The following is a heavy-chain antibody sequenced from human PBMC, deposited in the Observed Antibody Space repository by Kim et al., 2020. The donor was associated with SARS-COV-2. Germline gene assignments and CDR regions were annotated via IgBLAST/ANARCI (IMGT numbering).Heavy chain of an antibody. Sequence: KGRFTNSRDNAKNSLYLQMNSLRDEDTAVYYCARVWYDILTGYYYYYGMDVWGQGTTVTVSS. CDR3: ARVWYDILTGYYYYYGMDV. D-gene: IGHD3-9*01. V-gene: IGHV3-48*02. J-gene: IGHJ6*02.